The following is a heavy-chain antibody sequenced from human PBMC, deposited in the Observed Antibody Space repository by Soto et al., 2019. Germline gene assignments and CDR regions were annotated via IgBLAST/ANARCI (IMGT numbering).Heavy chain of an antibody. D-gene: IGHD3-3*01. CDR1: GFTFSSYW. Sequence: GGSLRLSCAASGFTFSSYWMSWVRQAPGKGLEWVANIKQDGSEKYYVDSVKGRFTISRDNAKNSLYLQMNSLRAEDTAVYYCARYLYLYYDFWSGSLPYYYYGMDVWGQGTTVTVSS. CDR2: IKQDGSEK. CDR3: ARYLYLYYDFWSGSLPYYYYGMDV. J-gene: IGHJ6*02. V-gene: IGHV3-7*01.